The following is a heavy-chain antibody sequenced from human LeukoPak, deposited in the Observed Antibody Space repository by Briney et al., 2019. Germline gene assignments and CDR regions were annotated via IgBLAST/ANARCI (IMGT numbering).Heavy chain of an antibody. CDR3: ARSWHFDY. J-gene: IGHJ4*02. D-gene: IGHD5-24*01. CDR2: ISYDGSNK. Sequence: PGGSLRLSCAASGFTFSSYAMHWVRQAPGKGLEWVAVISYDGSNKYYADSVKGRFTISRDNSKNTLYLKMNSLRAEDTAVYYCARSWHFDYWGQGTLVTVSS. V-gene: IGHV3-30-3*01. CDR1: GFTFSSYA.